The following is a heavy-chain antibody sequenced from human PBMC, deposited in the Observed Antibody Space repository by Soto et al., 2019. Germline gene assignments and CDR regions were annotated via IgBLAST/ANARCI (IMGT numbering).Heavy chain of an antibody. D-gene: IGHD2-21*02. V-gene: IGHV1-46*01. J-gene: IGHJ4*02. CDR1: GYTFTNYY. CDR3: ARSIVVVTALDY. CDR2: INPGGST. Sequence: ASVKVSCKASGYTFTNYYMHWVRQAPGQGLEWMGIINPGGSTSYAQKFQGRVTMTRDTSTSTVYMELSSLRSEDTAVYYCARSIVVVTALDYWGQGTLVTVSS.